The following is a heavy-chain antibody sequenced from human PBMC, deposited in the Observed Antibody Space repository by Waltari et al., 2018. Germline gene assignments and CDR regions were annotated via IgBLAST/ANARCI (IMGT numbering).Heavy chain of an antibody. V-gene: IGHV4-59*08. CDR1: GGSISSYY. J-gene: IGHJ6*02. CDR2: IYYSGST. CDR3: ARRCYDYVWGSYPYYYYYGMDV. Sequence: QVQLQESGPGLVKPSETLSLTCTVSGGSISSYYWSWIRQPPGKGLEWMGYIYYSGSTPSTPPLKLRVTISVDTSKNQFCLKLSSVTAADTAVYYCARRCYDYVWGSYPYYYYYGMDVWGQGTTVTVSS. D-gene: IGHD3-16*02.